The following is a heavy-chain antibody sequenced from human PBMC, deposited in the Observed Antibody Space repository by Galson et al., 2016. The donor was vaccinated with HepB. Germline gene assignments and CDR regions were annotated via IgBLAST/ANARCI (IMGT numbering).Heavy chain of an antibody. D-gene: IGHD4-17*01. V-gene: IGHV3-73*01. CDR3: TPLGYGESPDAFDI. J-gene: IGHJ3*02. Sequence: SLRLSCAASGFTFSGSAMHWVRQASGKGLEWVGRIRSKANSYATAYAASVKGRFTISRDDSKNTAYLQMNSPKTEDTAVYYCTPLGYGESPDAFDIWGQGTMVTVSS. CDR2: IRSKANSYAT. CDR1: GFTFSGSA.